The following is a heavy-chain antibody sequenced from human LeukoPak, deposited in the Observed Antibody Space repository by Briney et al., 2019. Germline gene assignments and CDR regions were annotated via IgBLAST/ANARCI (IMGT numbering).Heavy chain of an antibody. J-gene: IGHJ4*02. CDR3: AKGTGIQLWSCLDY. V-gene: IGHV3-30*02. D-gene: IGHD5-18*01. CDR1: GFTFSSYG. Sequence: GGSLRLSCAASGFTFSSYGMHWVRQAPGKGLEWVAFIRNDGSNKYYADSVKGRFTISRDNSKNTLYLQMNSLRAEDTAVYYCAKGTGIQLWSCLDYWGQGTLVTVSS. CDR2: IRNDGSNK.